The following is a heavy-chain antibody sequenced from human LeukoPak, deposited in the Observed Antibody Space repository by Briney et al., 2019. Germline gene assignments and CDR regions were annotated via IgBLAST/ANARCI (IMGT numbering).Heavy chain of an antibody. Sequence: ASVKVSCKASGYSFTTYDINWVRQATGQGLEWMGWMNPNSGNTGYAQKFQGRITITRNTSINTAYMELSSLRSEDTAVYYCAREVSQTYYDILTGSSGLDYYYHYYMDVWGKGTTVTVSS. CDR2: MNPNSGNT. CDR1: GYSFTTYD. D-gene: IGHD3-9*01. V-gene: IGHV1-8*03. J-gene: IGHJ6*03. CDR3: AREVSQTYYDILTGSSGLDYYYHYYMDV.